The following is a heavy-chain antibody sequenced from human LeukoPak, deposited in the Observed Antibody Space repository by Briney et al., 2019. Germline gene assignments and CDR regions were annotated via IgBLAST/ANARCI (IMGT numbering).Heavy chain of an antibody. CDR3: ARAPPTYSGSYKYYNYMGV. CDR2: ISAYNGNT. CDR1: GYTFTSYG. V-gene: IGHV1-18*01. D-gene: IGHD1-26*01. Sequence: EASVKVSCKASGYTFTSYGISWVRQAPGQGLEWMGWISAYNGNTNYAQKLQGRVTITRNTSINTAYMELSSLSSEDTAVYYCARAPPTYSGSYKYYNYMGVWGKGTTVTVSS. J-gene: IGHJ6*03.